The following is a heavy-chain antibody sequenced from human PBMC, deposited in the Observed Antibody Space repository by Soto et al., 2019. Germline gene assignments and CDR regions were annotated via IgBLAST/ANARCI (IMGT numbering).Heavy chain of an antibody. CDR2: FDPEDGET. J-gene: IGHJ4*02. D-gene: IGHD6-6*01. Sequence: ASVKVSCKVSGYTLTELSMHWVRQAPGKGLEWMGGFDPEDGETIYAQKFQGRVTMTEDTSTDTAYMELSSLRSEDTAVYYCATAVAARPLPNYWGQGTLVTVSS. CDR3: ATAVAARPLPNY. V-gene: IGHV1-24*01. CDR1: GYTLTELS.